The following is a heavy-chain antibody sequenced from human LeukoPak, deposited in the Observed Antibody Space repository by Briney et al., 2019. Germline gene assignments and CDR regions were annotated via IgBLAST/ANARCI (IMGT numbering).Heavy chain of an antibody. V-gene: IGHV1-8*03. D-gene: IGHD3-22*01. CDR2: MNPNSGKT. J-gene: IGHJ5*02. CDR1: GYTFTSYD. CDR3: ARGYNYGGSSGYYFSSTWFDP. Sequence: ASVKVSCKASGYTFTSYDINWVRQATGQGLEWMGWMNPNSGKTGYAQKFQGRVTITRNTSISTAYMELSSLRSEDTAVYYCARGYNYGGSSGYYFSSTWFDPWGQGTLVTVSS.